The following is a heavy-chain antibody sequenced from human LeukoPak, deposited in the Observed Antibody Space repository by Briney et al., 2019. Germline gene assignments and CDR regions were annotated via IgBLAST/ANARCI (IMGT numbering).Heavy chain of an antibody. CDR3: ARGDYFYYSSAYFGFDF. V-gene: IGHV4-59*01. CDR2: ISYSGSI. D-gene: IGHD3-22*01. J-gene: IGHJ4*02. Sequence: SETLSLTCAVYGGSFSGYYWSWIRQPPGKGLEWIGYISYSGSINYNPSLKSRVTISLDTPKDQFSLKLSSVTAADTAVYYCARGDYFYYSSAYFGFDFWGQGILVTVSS. CDR1: GGSFSGYY.